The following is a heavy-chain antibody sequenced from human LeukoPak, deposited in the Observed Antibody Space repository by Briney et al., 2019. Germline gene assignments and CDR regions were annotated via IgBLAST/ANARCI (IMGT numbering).Heavy chain of an antibody. CDR2: INWDGAKR. Sequence: GGSLRLSCAASGFTFDDYAMHWVRQAPGKGLEWVSGINWDGAKRGYADSVKGRFTISRDNATNSLYLQMDSLRPEDTALYHCAKGSVAARPGWFDPWGQGTLVTVSS. CDR1: GFTFDDYA. J-gene: IGHJ5*02. D-gene: IGHD6-6*01. V-gene: IGHV3-9*01. CDR3: AKGSVAARPGWFDP.